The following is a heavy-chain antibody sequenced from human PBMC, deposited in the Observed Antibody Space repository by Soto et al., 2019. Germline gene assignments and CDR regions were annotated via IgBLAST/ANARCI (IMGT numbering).Heavy chain of an antibody. D-gene: IGHD6-13*01. Sequence: EVQLVQSGAEVKKPGESLRISCKASGYSFNRYWIAWVRQIPGKGLEWMGIIYPGDSDTRYSPSFQGQVTISADKSISTAYLQWSNLKASDIGMYYCARQAIPSGSHCHIDYWGQGSLVTVSS. J-gene: IGHJ4*02. CDR3: ARQAIPSGSHCHIDY. CDR1: GYSFNRYW. V-gene: IGHV5-51*01. CDR2: IYPGDSDT.